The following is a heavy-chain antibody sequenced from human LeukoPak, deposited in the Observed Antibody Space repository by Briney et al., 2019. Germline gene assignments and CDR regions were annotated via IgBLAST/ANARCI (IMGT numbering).Heavy chain of an antibody. Sequence: PGRSLRLSCAASGFTFNNYAMHWVRQAPGKGLEWVTTIWYDGSNKYYGDSVKGRFTISRDNSKSTLYLQINSLRAEDTAVYYCARDKGNHPYNWFDPWGQGTLVTVSS. CDR1: GFTFNNYA. CDR3: ARDKGNHPYNWFDP. CDR2: IWYDGSNK. D-gene: IGHD1-14*01. J-gene: IGHJ5*02. V-gene: IGHV3-33*01.